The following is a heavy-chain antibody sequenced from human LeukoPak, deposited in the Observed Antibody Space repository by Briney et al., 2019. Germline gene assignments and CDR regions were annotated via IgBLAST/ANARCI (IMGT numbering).Heavy chain of an antibody. D-gene: IGHD3-16*02. V-gene: IGHV3-30*02. Sequence: PGGSLRLSCAAPGFTFSSHGMHWVRQAPGKGLEWVAFLRYDGSIEYYADSVKGRFTISRDNAENTLYLQMNSLRVEDTAVYYCASLTAFGGVIENWLDPWGQGTLVTVSS. CDR3: ASLTAFGGVIENWLDP. J-gene: IGHJ5*02. CDR1: GFTFSSHG. CDR2: LRYDGSIE.